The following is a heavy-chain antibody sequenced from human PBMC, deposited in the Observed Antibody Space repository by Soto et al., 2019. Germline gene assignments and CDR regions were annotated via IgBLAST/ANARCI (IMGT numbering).Heavy chain of an antibody. CDR2: IIPIYGTA. CDR3: AKDRRADWQSYYYYAMDV. D-gene: IGHD2-21*01. Sequence: SVKVSCKASGGTFGSFSISWVRQAPGGWLEWMGGIIPIYGTANYAQKFQGRVTITADTSTSTAYMEMGSLRSEDTALYYCAKDRRADWQSYYYYAMDVWGQGTTVTVSS. CDR1: GGTFGSFS. V-gene: IGHV1-69*06. J-gene: IGHJ6*02.